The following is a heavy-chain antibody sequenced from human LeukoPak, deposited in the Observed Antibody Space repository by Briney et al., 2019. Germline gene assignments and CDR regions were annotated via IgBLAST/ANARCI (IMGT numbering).Heavy chain of an antibody. D-gene: IGHD5-18*01. CDR2: IYTSGST. Sequence: PSETLSLTCSVSGASITGYYWSWIRQPAGKGLEWIGRIYTSGSTDYNPSLRSRVTISVDTSKNQFSLKLSSVTAADTAVYYCARRPSGYSYGASYYYYYMDVWGKGTTVTISS. J-gene: IGHJ6*03. V-gene: IGHV4-4*07. CDR1: GASITGYY. CDR3: ARRPSGYSYGASYYYYYMDV.